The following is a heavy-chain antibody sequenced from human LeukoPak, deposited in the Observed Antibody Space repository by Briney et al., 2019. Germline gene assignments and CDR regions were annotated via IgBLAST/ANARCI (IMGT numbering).Heavy chain of an antibody. J-gene: IGHJ3*02. CDR2: ISYDGNNR. V-gene: IGHV3-30*18. Sequence: GGSLRLSCAASRFTFSSYGMHWVRQAPGKGLEWVAVISYDGNNRYYADSVKGRFTISKYNSKNTLYLQMNSLRAEDTAVYYCAKVKGEVIGAFDIWGQGTMVTVSS. CDR1: RFTFSSYG. CDR3: AKVKGEVIGAFDI. D-gene: IGHD3-16*01.